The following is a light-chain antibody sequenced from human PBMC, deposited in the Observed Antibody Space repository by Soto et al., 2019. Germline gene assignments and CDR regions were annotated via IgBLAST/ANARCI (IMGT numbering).Light chain of an antibody. V-gene: IGKV3D-7*01. Sequence: EIIMSLSLATLSLTTGERATLSCRASQSVSSSYLSWYQQKPGQAPRLLIYGASSRATGIPDRLSGSGSGTDFTLTISRLEPEDFAVYYCQQYHNSITFGQGRLLEV. CDR2: GAS. CDR3: QQYHNSIT. J-gene: IGKJ5*01. CDR1: QSVSSSY.